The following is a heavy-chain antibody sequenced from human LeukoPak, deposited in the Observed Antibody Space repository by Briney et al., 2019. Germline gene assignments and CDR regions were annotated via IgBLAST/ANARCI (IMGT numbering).Heavy chain of an antibody. CDR1: GFTFSSYS. CDR3: ARDRFLSFRELPFDY. Sequence: KTGGSLRLSCAASGFTFSSYSMNWVRQAPGKGLEWVSSISSSSSYIYYADSVKGRFTISRDNAKNSLYLQMNSLRAEDTAVYYCARDRFLSFRELPFDYWGQGTLVTVSS. D-gene: IGHD3-10*01. CDR2: ISSSSSYI. J-gene: IGHJ4*02. V-gene: IGHV3-21*01.